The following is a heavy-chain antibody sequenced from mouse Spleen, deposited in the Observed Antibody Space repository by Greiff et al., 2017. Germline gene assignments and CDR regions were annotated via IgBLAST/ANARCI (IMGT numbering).Heavy chain of an antibody. J-gene: IGHJ3*01. Sequence: EVQLVESGGGLVKPGGSLKLSCAASGFTFSDYYMYWVRQTPEKRLEWVATISDGGSYTYYPDSVKGRFTISRDNAKNNLYLQMSSLKSEDTAMYYCARVDGAFAYWGQGTLVTVSA. V-gene: IGHV5-4*02. CDR3: ARVDGAFAY. CDR1: GFTFSDYY. D-gene: IGHD2-3*01. CDR2: ISDGGSYT.